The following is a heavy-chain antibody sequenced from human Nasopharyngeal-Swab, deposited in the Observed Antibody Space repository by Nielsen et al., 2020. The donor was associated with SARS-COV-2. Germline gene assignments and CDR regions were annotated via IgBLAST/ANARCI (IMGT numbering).Heavy chain of an antibody. V-gene: IGHV7-4-1*02. CDR1: GYAFTSHG. CDR2: INTKTGNT. Sequence: ASVKVSRKSSGYAFTSHGINWIRQAPGQGFEWLGWINTKTGNTTYAQGLTGRFVFSLDTSASTAFLQISSLKTEDSAIYYCARFRVTTIASNWLDPWGQGTLVSVSS. D-gene: IGHD2-21*01. CDR3: ARFRVTTIASNWLDP. J-gene: IGHJ5*02.